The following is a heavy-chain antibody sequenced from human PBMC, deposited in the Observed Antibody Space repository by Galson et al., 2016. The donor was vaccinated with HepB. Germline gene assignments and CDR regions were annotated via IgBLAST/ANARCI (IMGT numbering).Heavy chain of an antibody. CDR2: MNPESGNT. V-gene: IGHV1-8*01. Sequence: SVKVSCKASGYTFTTYDINWVRQATGQGPEWLGWMNPESGNTGYAQNFQGRVTMTRDTSTSAAYMELSRLTSEDTAVFYCARWSNWDYGGDAFDIWGQGTMVTVTS. J-gene: IGHJ3*02. D-gene: IGHD1-7*01. CDR3: ARWSNWDYGGDAFDI. CDR1: GYTFTTYD.